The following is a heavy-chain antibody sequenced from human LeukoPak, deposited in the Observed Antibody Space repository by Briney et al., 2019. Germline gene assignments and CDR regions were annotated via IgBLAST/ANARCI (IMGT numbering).Heavy chain of an antibody. CDR1: AFIFSGHW. Sequence: GGSLRLSCEGSAFIFSGHWMSWVRQTPGKGLEWVASIKEDGSERQYVDSVKGRFSISRDNTKGSLFLQLNSPRAEDTAVYYCAKAPFHGDSIPYYFDYWGQGSLVTVSS. V-gene: IGHV3-7*03. D-gene: IGHD4-17*01. CDR2: IKEDGSER. J-gene: IGHJ4*02. CDR3: AKAPFHGDSIPYYFDY.